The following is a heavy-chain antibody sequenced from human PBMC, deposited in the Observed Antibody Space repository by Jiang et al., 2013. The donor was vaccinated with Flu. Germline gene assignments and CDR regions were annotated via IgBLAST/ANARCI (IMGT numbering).Heavy chain of an antibody. CDR3: ASSRLRAGSVDF. Sequence: LVKPSETLSLTCDVSGGSISNYHWNWIRQPAGKGLEWIGRVVDSENINYSPSLRSRVTMSVDTSKNQFSLILTSVTAADTAVYYCASSRLRAGSVDFWGQGTLVIVSS. CDR1: GGSISNYH. D-gene: IGHD6-13*01. CDR2: VVDSENI. V-gene: IGHV4-4*07. J-gene: IGHJ4*02.